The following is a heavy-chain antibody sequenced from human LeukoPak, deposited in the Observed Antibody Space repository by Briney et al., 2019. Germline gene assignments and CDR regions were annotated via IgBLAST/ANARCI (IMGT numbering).Heavy chain of an antibody. V-gene: IGHV3-30*02. Sequence: GGSLRLSCITSGFTFKNYGMHWVRQAPGKAPEWVAFLSYDGTNEHYADSVKGRFTLSRDNSKNTLYLQMNSLRAGDTAVYFCAKDPGYGSGWFDYWGQGTLVTVSS. J-gene: IGHJ5*01. D-gene: IGHD6-19*01. CDR3: AKDPGYGSGWFDY. CDR1: GFTFKNYG. CDR2: LSYDGTNE.